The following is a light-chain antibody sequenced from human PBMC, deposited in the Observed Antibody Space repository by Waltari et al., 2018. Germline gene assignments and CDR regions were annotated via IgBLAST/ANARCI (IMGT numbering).Light chain of an antibody. CDR3: QKYVNLPAT. V-gene: IGKV3-20*01. CDR1: RSVGRY. CDR2: DAS. Sequence: SCRASRSVGRYLAWYQQKPGQAPRLLSYDASTRATGIPDRFSGSGSGTDFSLTISRLESEDFAVYYCQKYVNLPATFGQGTKVEIK. J-gene: IGKJ1*01.